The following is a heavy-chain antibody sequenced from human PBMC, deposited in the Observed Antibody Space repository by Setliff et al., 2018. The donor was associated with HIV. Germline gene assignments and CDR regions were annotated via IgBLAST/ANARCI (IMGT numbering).Heavy chain of an antibody. D-gene: IGHD3-16*01. CDR2: IYTSGST. CDR1: GGSISRGNHF. CDR3: AREHEGGTGWFDP. J-gene: IGHJ5*02. Sequence: KPSETLSLTCTVSGGSISRGNHFWTWIRQPAGKGLEWIGRIYTSGSTNYNPPLKSRVTISVDTSKNQFSLKLSSVTAADTAVYYCAREHEGGTGWFDPWGQGTLVTVSS. V-gene: IGHV4-61*02.